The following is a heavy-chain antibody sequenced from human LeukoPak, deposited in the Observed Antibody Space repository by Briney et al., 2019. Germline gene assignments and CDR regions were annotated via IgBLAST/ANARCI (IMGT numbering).Heavy chain of an antibody. CDR2: ISGSGGST. J-gene: IGHJ5*02. CDR1: GFTFSSYA. Sequence: GGSLRLSCAASGFTFSSYAMSWVRQAPGKGLEGVSGISGSGGSTYYADSVKGRFTISRDNSKNTMYLQMNSLRAEDTAVYYCAKGLQGYSSSWFDPWGQGTLVTVSS. D-gene: IGHD4-11*01. V-gene: IGHV3-23*01. CDR3: AKGLQGYSSSWFDP.